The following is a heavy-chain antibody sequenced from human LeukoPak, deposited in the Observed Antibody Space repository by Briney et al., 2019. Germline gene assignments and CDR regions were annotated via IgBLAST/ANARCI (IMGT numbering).Heavy chain of an antibody. D-gene: IGHD6-19*01. CDR2: ISYDGSNK. V-gene: IGHV3-30*04. CDR3: AREAVAENHDAFDI. CDR1: GFTFSRYG. J-gene: IGHJ3*02. Sequence: SGGSLRLSCAASGFTFSRYGMHWVRQAPGKGLEWVTAISYDGSNKYYADCVKGRFTISRDNSKNTLYVQMNSLRAEDTAVYYCAREAVAENHDAFDIWGQGTMVTVSS.